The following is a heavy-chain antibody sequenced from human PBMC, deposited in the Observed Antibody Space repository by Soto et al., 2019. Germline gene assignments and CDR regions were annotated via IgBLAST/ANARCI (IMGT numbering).Heavy chain of an antibody. D-gene: IGHD6-13*01. CDR1: GYSFTSYW. CDR3: ARISIAAARYNWFDP. CDR2: IYPGDSDT. J-gene: IGHJ5*02. Sequence: PGESLKISCKGSGYSFTSYWIGWVRQMPGKGLEWMGIIYPGDSDTRYSPSFQGQVTISADKSISTAYLQWSSLKASDTAMYYCARISIAAARYNWFDPWGQGTLVTVSS. V-gene: IGHV5-51*01.